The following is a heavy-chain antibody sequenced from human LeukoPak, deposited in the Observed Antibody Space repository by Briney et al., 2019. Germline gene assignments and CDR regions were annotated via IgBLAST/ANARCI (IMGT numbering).Heavy chain of an antibody. Sequence: SETLSLTCTVSGGSISSYYWSWIRQPPGKGLEWIGYIYYSGSTNYNPSLKSRVTISVDTSKNQFSLKLSSVAAADTAVYYCARGYSYGQRFDYWGQGTLVTVSS. CDR3: ARGYSYGQRFDY. CDR2: IYYSGST. D-gene: IGHD5-18*01. V-gene: IGHV4-59*12. CDR1: GGSISSYY. J-gene: IGHJ4*02.